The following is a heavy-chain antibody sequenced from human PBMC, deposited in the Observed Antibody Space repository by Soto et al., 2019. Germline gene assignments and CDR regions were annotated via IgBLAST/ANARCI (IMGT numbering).Heavy chain of an antibody. CDR3: ARRPTDYYYGMDV. D-gene: IGHD2-21*02. V-gene: IGHV1-69*13. Sequence: SVKVSCKASGGTFSSYAISWVRQAPGQGLEWMGGIIPIFGTANYAQKFQGRVTITADDSTSTAYMELSSLRSEDTAVYYCARRPTDYYYGMDVWGQGTTVTVSS. CDR2: IIPIFGTA. J-gene: IGHJ6*02. CDR1: GGTFSSYA.